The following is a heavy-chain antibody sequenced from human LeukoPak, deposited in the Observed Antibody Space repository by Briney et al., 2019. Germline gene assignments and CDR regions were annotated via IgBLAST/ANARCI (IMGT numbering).Heavy chain of an antibody. CDR2: ISSSSSYI. V-gene: IGHV3-21*01. CDR3: ARDLLVSFNAFDI. Sequence: PGGSLRLPCAASGFTFSSYSMNWVRQAPGKGLEWVSSISSSSSYIYYADSVKGRFTISRDNAKNSLYLQMNSLRAEDTAVYYCARDLLVSFNAFDIWGQGTMVTVSS. D-gene: IGHD3-3*01. CDR1: GFTFSSYS. J-gene: IGHJ3*02.